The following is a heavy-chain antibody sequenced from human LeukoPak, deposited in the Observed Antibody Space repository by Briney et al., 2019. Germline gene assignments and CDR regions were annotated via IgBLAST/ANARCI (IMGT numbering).Heavy chain of an antibody. J-gene: IGHJ4*02. CDR1: GFTFSDYY. CDR3: ARDRVTGYYDSSGYLFF. D-gene: IGHD3-22*01. V-gene: IGHV3-11*01. Sequence: PGGSLRLSCAASGFTFSDYYMSWIRQAPGKGLEWVSYISSSGSTIYYADYVKGRFTISRDNAKNSLYLQMNSLRAEDTAVYYCARDRVTGYYDSSGYLFFWGQGTLVTVSS. CDR2: ISSSGSTI.